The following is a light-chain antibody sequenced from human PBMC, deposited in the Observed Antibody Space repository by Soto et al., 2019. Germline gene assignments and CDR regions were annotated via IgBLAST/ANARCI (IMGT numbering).Light chain of an antibody. CDR1: NIGSKS. CDR2: YDS. CDR3: QVWDSSSDHVV. J-gene: IGLJ2*01. V-gene: IGLV3-21*04. Sequence: SYELTQPPSLSVAPGKTARITCGGNNIGSKSVYWYQQKPGQAPVLVIYYDSDRPSGIPERFSGSNSGNTATLTISRVEAGDEADYYCQVWDSSSDHVVFGGGTKVTVL.